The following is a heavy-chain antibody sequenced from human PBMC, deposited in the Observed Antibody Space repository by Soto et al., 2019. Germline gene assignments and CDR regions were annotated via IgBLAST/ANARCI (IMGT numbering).Heavy chain of an antibody. CDR1: GDTFSFYT. CDR2: INPIVSMS. V-gene: IGHV1-69*02. Sequence: QVQLVQSGTEVKKPGSSVKVSCKASGDTFSFYTINWVRQAPGLGLGWVGRINPIVSMSNYAQKCQGRVSMTADKSTSTAYMELRSLRSDDTAMYFCAASYGSGYRAFDYWGQGALVIVSS. CDR3: AASYGSGYRAFDY. J-gene: IGHJ4*02. D-gene: IGHD3-10*01.